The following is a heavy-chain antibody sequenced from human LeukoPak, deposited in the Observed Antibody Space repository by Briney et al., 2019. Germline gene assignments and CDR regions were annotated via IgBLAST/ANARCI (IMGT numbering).Heavy chain of an antibody. CDR1: GYTFTSYG. J-gene: IGHJ4*02. CDR3: ASPKNYYDSSGYHY. V-gene: IGHV1-69*04. D-gene: IGHD3-22*01. Sequence: SVRVSCKASGYTFTSYGINWARQAPGQGLEWMGRIIPILGIANYAQKFQGRVTITADKSTSTAYMELSSLRSEDTAVYYCASPKNYYDSSGYHYWGQGTLVTVSS. CDR2: IIPILGIA.